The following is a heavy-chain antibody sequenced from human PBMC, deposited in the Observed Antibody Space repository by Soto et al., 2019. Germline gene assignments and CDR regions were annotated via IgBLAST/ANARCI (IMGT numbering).Heavy chain of an antibody. CDR1: GFTFSSYA. J-gene: IGHJ4*02. CDR2: VSDDGSKK. Sequence: GGSLRLSCAASGFTFSSYAMSWVRQAPGKGLEWVAVVSDDGSKKYYADSVKGRFSVSRDNSKDTLYLQMNSLRAADTAVYYCARDMGMEEWLVPPLSLWGQGTLVTVS. D-gene: IGHD6-6*01. V-gene: IGHV3-23*01. CDR3: ARDMGMEEWLVPPLSL.